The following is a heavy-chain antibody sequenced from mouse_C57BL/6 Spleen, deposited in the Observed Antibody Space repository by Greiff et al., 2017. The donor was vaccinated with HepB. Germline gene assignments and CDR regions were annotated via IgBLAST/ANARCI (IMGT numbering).Heavy chain of an antibody. CDR2: IDPSDSYT. D-gene: IGHD3-3*01. J-gene: IGHJ4*01. CDR3: ARSGLPENAMDY. V-gene: IGHV1-50*01. CDR1: GYTFTSYW. Sequence: QVQLQQSGAELVKPGASVKLSCKASGYTFTSYWMQWVKQRPGQGLEWIGEIDPSDSYTNYNQKFKGKATLTVDTSSSTAYMQLSSLTSEDSAVYYCARSGLPENAMDYWGQGTSVTVSS.